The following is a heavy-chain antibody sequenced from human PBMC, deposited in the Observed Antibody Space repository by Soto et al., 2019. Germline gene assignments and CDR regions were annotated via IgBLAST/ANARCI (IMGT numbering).Heavy chain of an antibody. CDR1: GFTFSSYE. V-gene: IGHV3-48*03. D-gene: IGHD6-19*01. CDR2: ISSSGSTI. J-gene: IGHJ4*02. Sequence: PGGSLRLSCAASGFTFSSYEMNWVRQAPGKGLEWVSYISSSGSTIYYADSVKGRFTISRDNAKNSLYLQMNSLRAEDTAVYYCARARSSGWYGGIDYWGQGTLVTVSS. CDR3: ARARSSGWYGGIDY.